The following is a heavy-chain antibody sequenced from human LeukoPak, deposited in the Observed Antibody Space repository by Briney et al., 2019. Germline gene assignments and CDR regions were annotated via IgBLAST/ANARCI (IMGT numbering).Heavy chain of an antibody. D-gene: IGHD3-10*01. Sequence: SETLSLTCAVSGGSISSSNWWSWVRQPPGKGLEWIGRIYTSGSTNYNPSLKSRVTISVDTSKNQFSLKLSSVTAADTAVYYCARGLLWQYYFDYWGQGTLVTVSS. CDR3: ARGLLWQYYFDY. V-gene: IGHV4-4*02. CDR2: IYTSGST. J-gene: IGHJ4*02. CDR1: GGSISSSNW.